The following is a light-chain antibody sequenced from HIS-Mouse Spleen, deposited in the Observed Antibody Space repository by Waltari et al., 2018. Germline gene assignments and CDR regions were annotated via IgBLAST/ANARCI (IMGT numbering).Light chain of an antibody. CDR1: SSDVGSYTL. J-gene: IGLJ2*01. CDR3: CSYAGSSTLV. V-gene: IGLV2-23*01. Sequence: QSALTQPASVSGSPGQSITISCTGPSSDVGSYTLVSWYQQPPGKAPKLMIYEGSKRPSGVSNRFSGSKSGNTASLTISGLQAEDEADYYCCSYAGSSTLVFGGGTKLTAL. CDR2: EGS.